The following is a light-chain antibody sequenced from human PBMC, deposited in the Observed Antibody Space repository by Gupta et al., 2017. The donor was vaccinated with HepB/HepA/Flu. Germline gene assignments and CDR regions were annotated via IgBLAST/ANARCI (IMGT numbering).Light chain of an antibody. CDR3: QNWGTDMQL. Sequence: QLVLTQSPSASASLRASVRPTCTLSSEHNDYATAWHQQQPEQGPPYLMISNSDGSHSKGDGRPDRFSASRSGAERILTISRLQSEEYAYYYCQNWGTDMQLFGGGTKLTVL. J-gene: IGLJ2*01. CDR2: SNSDGSH. CDR1: SEHNDYA. V-gene: IGLV4-69*01.